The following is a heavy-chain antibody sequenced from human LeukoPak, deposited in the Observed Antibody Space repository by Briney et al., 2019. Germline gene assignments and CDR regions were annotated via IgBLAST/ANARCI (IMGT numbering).Heavy chain of an antibody. D-gene: IGHD3-22*01. Sequence: SVKVSCKASGGTFSSYAISWVRQAPGQGLEWMGRIIPILGIANYAQKFQGRVTITADKSTSTAYMELSSLRSEDTAVYYCASSMIVVDEAPSSYWGQGTLVTVSS. CDR2: IIPILGIA. CDR1: GGTFSSYA. J-gene: IGHJ4*02. CDR3: ASSMIVVDEAPSSY. V-gene: IGHV1-69*04.